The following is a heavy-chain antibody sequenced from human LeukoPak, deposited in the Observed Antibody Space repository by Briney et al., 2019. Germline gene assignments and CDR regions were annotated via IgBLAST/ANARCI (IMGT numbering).Heavy chain of an antibody. CDR1: GFTFGDYA. CDR3: TRDREAGWFDP. Sequence: GGSLRLSCTAFGFTFGDYAMSWVRQAPGKGLVWVGFIRSKAYGGTTEYAASVKGKFTISRDDSKSIAYLQMNSLKTEDTAVYYCTRDREAGWFDPWGQGTLVTVSS. V-gene: IGHV3-49*04. J-gene: IGHJ5*02. D-gene: IGHD6-19*01. CDR2: IRSKAYGGTT.